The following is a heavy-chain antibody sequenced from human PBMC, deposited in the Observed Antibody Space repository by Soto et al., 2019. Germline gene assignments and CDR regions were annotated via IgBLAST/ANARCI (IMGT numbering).Heavy chain of an antibody. Sequence: QVQLVQSGAEVKTPGSSVTVSCKASGDTFTPYAVSWVRQAPGQGLEWMGGIIPIAGTPTYAQKFQGRVTFTADRSTSTTSMGLSTLTSEDTAVYYCARGYCVSTSCHSLDSWGQGTPVTVSS. V-gene: IGHV1-69*14. CDR1: GDTFTPYA. J-gene: IGHJ4*02. CDR3: ARGYCVSTSCHSLDS. CDR2: IIPIAGTP. D-gene: IGHD2-15*01.